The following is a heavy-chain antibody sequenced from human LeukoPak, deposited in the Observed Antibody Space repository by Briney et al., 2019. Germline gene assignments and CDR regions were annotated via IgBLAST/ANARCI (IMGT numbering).Heavy chain of an antibody. CDR2: ITSGSSHI. D-gene: IGHD1-26*01. V-gene: IGHV3-21*01. CDR3: ARDPYSGSYGADYYYYMDV. CDR1: GFTFSSYS. Sequence: QPGGSLRLSCAASGFTFSSYSMNWVRQTPGQGLEWVSSITSGSSHIYYADSVKGRFTISRDNAKSSLYLQMNSLRAEDTAVYYCARDPYSGSYGADYYYYMDVWGKGTTVTISS. J-gene: IGHJ6*03.